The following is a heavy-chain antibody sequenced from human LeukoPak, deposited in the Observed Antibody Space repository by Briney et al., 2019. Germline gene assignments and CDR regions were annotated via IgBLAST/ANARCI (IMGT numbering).Heavy chain of an antibody. J-gene: IGHJ6*03. D-gene: IGHD3-22*01. Sequence: PSETLSLTCTVSGGSISSGSHYWSWIRQPAGKGLEWIGRIYTSGSTNYNPSLKSRDTISVDTSKNQFSLKLSSVTAADTAVYYCARGQDSSGYYYYYYYMDVWGKGTTVTVSS. V-gene: IGHV4-61*02. CDR3: ARGQDSSGYYYYYYYMDV. CDR2: IYTSGST. CDR1: GGSISSGSHY.